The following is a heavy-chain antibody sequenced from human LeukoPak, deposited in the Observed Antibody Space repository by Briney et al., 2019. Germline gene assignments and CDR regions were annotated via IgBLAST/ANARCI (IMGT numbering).Heavy chain of an antibody. CDR1: GFTFSNYA. J-gene: IGHJ4*02. V-gene: IGHV3-9*01. CDR2: ISRNSGSI. CDR3: AKDFTFLSSSWYGIFDY. Sequence: PGGSLRLSCAASGFTFSNYAMSWVRQAPGKGLEWVSGISRNSGSIVYLDSVKGRFTISRDNAKNSLYLQMNSLRAEDTALYYCAKDFTFLSSSWYGIFDYWGQGTLVTVSS. D-gene: IGHD6-13*01.